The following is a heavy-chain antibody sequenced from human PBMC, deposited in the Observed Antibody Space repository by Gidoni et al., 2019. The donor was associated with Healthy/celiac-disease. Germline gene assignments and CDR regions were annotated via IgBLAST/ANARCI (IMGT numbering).Heavy chain of an antibody. CDR2: ISGSGGST. Sequence: EVQLLESGGGLVQPGGSLRLSLAASGFPFSRYAMSWVRQAPGKGLEWGSDISGSGGSTYYADSVKGRFTISRDNYKNTLYLQMNSLRAEDTAVYYCAKDYPGGIEYDYGMDVWGQGTTVTVSS. D-gene: IGHD6-13*01. CDR1: GFPFSRYA. V-gene: IGHV3-23*01. J-gene: IGHJ6*02. CDR3: AKDYPGGIEYDYGMDV.